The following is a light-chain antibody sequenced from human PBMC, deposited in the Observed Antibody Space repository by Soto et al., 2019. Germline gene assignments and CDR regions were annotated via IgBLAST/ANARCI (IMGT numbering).Light chain of an antibody. V-gene: IGKV1-39*01. Sequence: DIQMTQSPYSLSAAVGDRVTIACRARQNINTYLNWYQQNPGKAPKLLIFDAASLQSGVPSRFSGCGSRTDFTLTITSLQPEDFATYYCQQTSSAPFTFGTGTKVYIK. J-gene: IGKJ3*01. CDR2: DAA. CDR3: QQTSSAPFT. CDR1: QNINTY.